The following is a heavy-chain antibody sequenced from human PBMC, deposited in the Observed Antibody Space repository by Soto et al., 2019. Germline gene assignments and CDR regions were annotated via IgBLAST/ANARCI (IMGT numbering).Heavy chain of an antibody. CDR3: ARAYDSSGYLGNYFDY. Sequence: SETLSLTCTVSGGSISSGGYYWSWIRQHPGKGLEWIGYIYYSGSTYYNPSLKSRVTISVDTSKNQFSLKLSSVTAADTAVYYCARAYDSSGYLGNYFDYWGQGTLVTVSS. V-gene: IGHV4-31*03. J-gene: IGHJ4*02. D-gene: IGHD3-22*01. CDR1: GGSISSGGYY. CDR2: IYYSGST.